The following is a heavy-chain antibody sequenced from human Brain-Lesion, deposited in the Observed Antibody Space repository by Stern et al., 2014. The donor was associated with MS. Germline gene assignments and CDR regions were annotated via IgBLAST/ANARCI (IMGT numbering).Heavy chain of an antibody. D-gene: IGHD3-3*02. Sequence: QVQLVQSGPGLVKPLQTLSLTCTVSGGSVSSGGYFWNWFRQHPGKGLEWIGHVYYSGSIAYNPSLKSRVTISVDTSKNQFSLRLRSVTAADTAVYYCARNPALWYFDLWGRGTLAAVSS. V-gene: IGHV4-31*03. J-gene: IGHJ2*01. CDR2: VYYSGSI. CDR3: ARNPALWYFDL. CDR1: GGSVSSGGYF.